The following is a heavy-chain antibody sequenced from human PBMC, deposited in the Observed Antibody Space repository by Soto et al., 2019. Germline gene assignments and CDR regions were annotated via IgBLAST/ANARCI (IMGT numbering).Heavy chain of an antibody. D-gene: IGHD2-15*01. Sequence: QVQLQQWGAGLLKPSETLSLTCAVYGGSFSGYYWSWIRQPPGKGLEWIGEINHSGSTNYNPSLRWPVAISVDTSKNQFSMTLSSVTAADTAVYYCARPSNYCSGGSCYRGGYFQHWGQGTLVTVSS. CDR1: GGSFSGYY. CDR2: INHSGST. J-gene: IGHJ1*01. CDR3: ARPSNYCSGGSCYRGGYFQH. V-gene: IGHV4-34*01.